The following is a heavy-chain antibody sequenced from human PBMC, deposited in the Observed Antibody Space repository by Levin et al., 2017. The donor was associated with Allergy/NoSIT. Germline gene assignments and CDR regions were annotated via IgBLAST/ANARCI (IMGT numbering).Heavy chain of an antibody. V-gene: IGHV1-18*01. CDR2: ISAYNDAT. CDR1: GSPYSSYG. Sequence: GESLKISCEASGSPYSSYGFTWVRQAPGQGLEWMGWISAYNDATDYAQKFQGRVTMTTDTSTNTAYMELRGLTSGDTAIYYCASPRGSYLGVAFDVWGQGTMVTVS. CDR3: ASPRGSYLGVAFDV. D-gene: IGHD1-26*01. J-gene: IGHJ3*01.